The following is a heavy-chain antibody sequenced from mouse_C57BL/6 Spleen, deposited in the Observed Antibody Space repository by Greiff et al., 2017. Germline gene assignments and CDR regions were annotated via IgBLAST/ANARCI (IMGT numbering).Heavy chain of an antibody. J-gene: IGHJ2*01. D-gene: IGHD2-14*01. CDR2: IYPGDGDT. Sequence: QVQLQQSGPELVKPGASVKISCKASGYAFSSSWMNWVKQRPGKGLEWIGRIYPGDGDTNYNGKFKGKATLTADKSSSTAYMQLSSLTSEDSAVYFCARDVRRYFDYWGQGTTLTVSS. CDR3: ARDVRRYFDY. CDR1: GYAFSSSW. V-gene: IGHV1-82*01.